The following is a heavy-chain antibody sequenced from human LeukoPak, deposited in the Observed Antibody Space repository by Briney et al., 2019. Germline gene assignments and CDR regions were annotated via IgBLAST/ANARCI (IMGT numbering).Heavy chain of an antibody. D-gene: IGHD5-18*01. Sequence: GGSLRLSCAASGFTFSSYSMTWVRQAPGKGLEWVSSISSSSSYIYYADSVKGRFTISRDNAKNSLYLQMNSLRAEDTAVYYCARDGGGYSYGYYYYYGMDVWGQGTTVTVSS. CDR1: GFTFSSYS. CDR3: ARDGGGYSYGYYYYYGMDV. V-gene: IGHV3-21*01. CDR2: ISSSSSYI. J-gene: IGHJ6*02.